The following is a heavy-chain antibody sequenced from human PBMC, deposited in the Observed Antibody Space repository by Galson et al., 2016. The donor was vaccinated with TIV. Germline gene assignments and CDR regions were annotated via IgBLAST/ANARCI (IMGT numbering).Heavy chain of an antibody. J-gene: IGHJ4*02. CDR1: GDSVSSNSAA. D-gene: IGHD3-3*01. CDR2: TYYRSTWYN. Sequence: CAISGDSVSSNSAAWNWIRQSPSRGLEWLGRTYYRSTWYNDYAASLKRRITINPDTTKNQFSLQLTSVTPEDAAVYYCARGAPSVFGIIMTLDSWGQGTLVTVSS. V-gene: IGHV6-1*01. CDR3: ARGAPSVFGIIMTLDS.